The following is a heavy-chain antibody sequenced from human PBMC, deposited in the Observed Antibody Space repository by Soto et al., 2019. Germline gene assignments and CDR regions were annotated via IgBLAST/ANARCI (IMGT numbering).Heavy chain of an antibody. CDR2: INATGGRT. D-gene: IGHD2-2*01. J-gene: IGHJ1*01. CDR1: GYTFTSYA. Sequence: ASVTVSCKASGYTFTSYAMRWGRQAPGKGLEWMGVINATGGRTTYAQNFQGRVTMTSDTATATVYLEVTGLKSEDTAVYSCSRDRCSSTSCYPEHWGQGTLVTVSS. CDR3: SRDRCSSTSCYPEH. V-gene: IGHV1-46*03.